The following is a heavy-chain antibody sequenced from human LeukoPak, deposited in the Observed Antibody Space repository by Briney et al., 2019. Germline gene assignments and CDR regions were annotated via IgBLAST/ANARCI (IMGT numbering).Heavy chain of an antibody. J-gene: IGHJ4*02. Sequence: ASVKVSCKASGYTFTGYYMHWVRQAPGQGLEWMGRINPNSGSTNYAQKFQGRVTMTRDTSISTAYMELSSLRSDDTTVYYCARGDLEMAIDYWGQGTLVTVSS. CDR1: GYTFTGYY. V-gene: IGHV1-2*06. CDR3: ARGDLEMAIDY. CDR2: INPNSGST. D-gene: IGHD5-24*01.